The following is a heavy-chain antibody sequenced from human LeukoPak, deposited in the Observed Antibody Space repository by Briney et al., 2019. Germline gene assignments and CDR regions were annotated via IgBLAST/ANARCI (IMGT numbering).Heavy chain of an antibody. CDR1: GFRFSSYW. CDR3: VRDWEFDY. CDR2: VKSDGSTT. Sequence: SGGSLRLSCAASGFRFSSYWMHWVRQAPGKGLVWVSSVKSDGSTTEYADSVKGRFTISRDNAKNTLYLQMHSLRAEDTAVYHCVRDWEFDYWGQGTLVTVSS. V-gene: IGHV3-74*03. D-gene: IGHD1-26*01. J-gene: IGHJ4*02.